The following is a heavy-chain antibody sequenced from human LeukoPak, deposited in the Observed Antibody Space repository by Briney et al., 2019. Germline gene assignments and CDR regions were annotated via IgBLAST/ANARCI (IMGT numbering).Heavy chain of an antibody. J-gene: IGHJ4*02. CDR1: GGSFSGYY. CDR3: ARGRRGYSYGSLGY. CDR2: INHSGST. D-gene: IGHD5-18*01. V-gene: IGHV4-34*01. Sequence: PSETLSLTCDVYGGSFSGYYWSWIRQPPGKGLEWIWEINHSGSTNYNPSLKSRVTISVDTSKNQFSLKLSSVTAADTAVYYCARGRRGYSYGSLGYWGQGTLVTVSS.